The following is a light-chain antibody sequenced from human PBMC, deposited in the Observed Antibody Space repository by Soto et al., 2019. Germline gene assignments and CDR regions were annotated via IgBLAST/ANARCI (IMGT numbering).Light chain of an antibody. J-gene: IGLJ1*01. CDR1: SSDIGGFDY. CDR3: SSYSKPNCRV. CDR2: EVS. Sequence: QSALTQPASMSGSPGQSITISCTGTSSDIGGFDYVSWYQQHAGKPPRLVIYEVSHRPSGVSNRFSGSKSGNTASLIISGLQAEDEADYYCSSYSKPNCRVFGTGTKVTVL. V-gene: IGLV2-14*01.